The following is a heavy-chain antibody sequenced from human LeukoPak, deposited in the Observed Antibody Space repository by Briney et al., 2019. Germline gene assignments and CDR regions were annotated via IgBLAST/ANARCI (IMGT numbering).Heavy chain of an antibody. CDR3: ARDGDYYGSDLDY. J-gene: IGHJ4*02. CDR2: INQDGSDK. V-gene: IGHV3-7*01. D-gene: IGHD3-10*01. Sequence: PGGSLRLSCAASGLTFSIHWMNWVRQAPGKGLECVANINQDGSDKYYVDSVKGRFTISRDNTKNTLYLHMNSLRAEDTAVYYCARDGDYYGSDLDYWGQGTLVTVSS. CDR1: GLTFSIHW.